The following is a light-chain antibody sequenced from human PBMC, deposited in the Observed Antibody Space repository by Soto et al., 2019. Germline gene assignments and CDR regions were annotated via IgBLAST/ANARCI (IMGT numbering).Light chain of an antibody. CDR2: DAS. V-gene: IGKV3-20*01. CDR1: QSISSNF. J-gene: IGKJ4*01. Sequence: EIVLTQSPGTLSLSPGERVTLSCRASQSISSNFLAWYQEKPGQAPRLLIYDASTRATGIPDRFSGSGSGTDFTLTISRLEPEDFAVYYCGQYGRPLGLAVGGGTKVEIK. CDR3: GQYGRPLGLA.